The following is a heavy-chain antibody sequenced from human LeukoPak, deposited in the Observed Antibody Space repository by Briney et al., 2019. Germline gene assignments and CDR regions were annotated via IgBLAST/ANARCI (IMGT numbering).Heavy chain of an antibody. CDR2: IRYDGSNK. D-gene: IGHD3-3*01. CDR1: GFTFSSYG. J-gene: IGHJ4*02. Sequence: GGSLGLSCAASGFTFSSYGMHWVRQAPGKGLEWVAFIRYDGSNKYCADSVKGRFTISRDNSKNTLYLQMNSLRAEDTAVYYCAKNVRFLEWLLGDWGQGTLVTVSS. V-gene: IGHV3-30*02. CDR3: AKNVRFLEWLLGD.